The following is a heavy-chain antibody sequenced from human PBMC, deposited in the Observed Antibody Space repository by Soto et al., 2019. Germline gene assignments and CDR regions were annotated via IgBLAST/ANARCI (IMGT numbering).Heavy chain of an antibody. V-gene: IGHV3-23*01. Sequence: GGSLRLSCAASGFTFSSYAMSWVRQAPGKGLEWVSAINGGPGETFYADSVKGRFTISRDDSQDTLYLQMNSLRAEDTAIYYCAKTHYDSLDYWGQGTLVTVSS. CDR2: INGGPGET. CDR3: AKTHYDSLDY. CDR1: GFTFSSYA. D-gene: IGHD3-9*01. J-gene: IGHJ4*02.